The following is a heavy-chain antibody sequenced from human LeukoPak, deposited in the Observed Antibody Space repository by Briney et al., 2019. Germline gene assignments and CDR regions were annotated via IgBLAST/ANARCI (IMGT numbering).Heavy chain of an antibody. CDR3: ARGIAVAGRRRYYYGMDV. V-gene: IGHV3-7*01. Sequence: PGGSLRLSCAASGFTFSTHRMHWVRQAPGKGLEWVANIKQDGSEKYYVDSVKGRFTISRDNAKNSLYLQMNSLRAEDTAVYYCARGIAVAGRRRYYYGMDVWGQGTTVTVSS. CDR1: GFTFSTHR. J-gene: IGHJ6*02. D-gene: IGHD6-19*01. CDR2: IKQDGSEK.